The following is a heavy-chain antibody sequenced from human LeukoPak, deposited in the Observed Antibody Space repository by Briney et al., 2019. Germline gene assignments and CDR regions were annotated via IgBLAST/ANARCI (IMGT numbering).Heavy chain of an antibody. J-gene: IGHJ4*02. CDR1: GYTFTGYY. D-gene: IGHD2-2*01. CDR2: INPISGGA. V-gene: IGHV1-2*02. Sequence: RASVKVSCKASGYTFTGYYMHWVRQAPGQGLEWMGWINPISGGANYAQSFQGRVTMTRDTSISTAYMELSRLRSDDTAMYYCATPGYCSSTFCPFDYWGQGTLVTVSS. CDR3: ATPGYCSSTFCPFDY.